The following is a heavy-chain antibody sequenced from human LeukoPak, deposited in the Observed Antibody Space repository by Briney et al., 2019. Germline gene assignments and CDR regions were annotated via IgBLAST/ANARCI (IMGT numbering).Heavy chain of an antibody. CDR2: ISTSSSYI. D-gene: IGHD1-1*01. CDR3: ARDQDWNDRGGLDY. CDR1: GFTFSTYS. V-gene: IGHV3-21*01. J-gene: IGHJ4*02. Sequence: PGGSLRLSCAASGFTFSTYSMNWVRQAPGKGLERVSFISTSSSYIYYADSVKGRFTISRDNSKNSLYLQMNSLRAEDTAVYYCARDQDWNDRGGLDYWGQGTLVIVSS.